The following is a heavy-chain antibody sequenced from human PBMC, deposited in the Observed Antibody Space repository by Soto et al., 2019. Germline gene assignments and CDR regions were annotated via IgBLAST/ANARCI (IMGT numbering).Heavy chain of an antibody. CDR3: ARALTYYYDIDY. J-gene: IGHJ4*02. V-gene: IGHV3-74*01. Sequence: PGGSLRLSCAASGFTFSSYWMHWVLQAPWKGLVWVSRINSDGSRTTYADSVKGRFTISRDNAKNMLHLQMNSLRAEDTAVYYCARALTYYYDIDYWGQGTLVTVSS. CDR2: INSDGSRT. CDR1: GFTFSSYW. D-gene: IGHD3-22*01.